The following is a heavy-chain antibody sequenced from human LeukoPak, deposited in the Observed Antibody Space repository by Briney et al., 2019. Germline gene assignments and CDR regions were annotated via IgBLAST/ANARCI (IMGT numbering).Heavy chain of an antibody. Sequence: PGGSLRLSCAASGFSFSSYGMHWVRQAPGKGLEWVAIISYDGSDKYYADSVKGRFTISRDNSKNTLYLQMNGLRAEDTAVYYCAKGCTLFWLKDAFDVWGQGTMVTVSS. CDR1: GFSFSSYG. CDR3: AKGCTLFWLKDAFDV. V-gene: IGHV3-30*18. CDR2: ISYDGSDK. D-gene: IGHD3-9*01. J-gene: IGHJ3*01.